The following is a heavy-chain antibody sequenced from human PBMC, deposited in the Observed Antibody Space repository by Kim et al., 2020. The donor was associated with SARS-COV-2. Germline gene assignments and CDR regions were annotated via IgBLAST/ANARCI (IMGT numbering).Heavy chain of an antibody. D-gene: IGHD5-12*01. V-gene: IGHV3-73*01. Sequence: GGSLRLSCAASGLSFSDSAMHWVRQASGKGLEWVGRIRSKANSYATAYGVSVTGSFSISRDDAKNTAYLQMNSMKTEDTAVYYCARGAPYSDSNWDALDVWGQGTRVTVSS. CDR3: ARGAPYSDSNWDALDV. J-gene: IGHJ3*01. CDR2: IRSKANSYAT. CDR1: GLSFSDSA.